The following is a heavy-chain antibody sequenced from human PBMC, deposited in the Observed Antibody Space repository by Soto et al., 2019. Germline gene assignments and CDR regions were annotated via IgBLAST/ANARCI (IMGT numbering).Heavy chain of an antibody. CDR3: AKGKGWSYYYDS. D-gene: IGHD2-15*01. CDR1: GFTFSSYA. CDR2: IGGSGGT. J-gene: IGHJ4*02. Sequence: EVQLLESGGGLVQPGGSLRLSCAASGFTFSSYAMSWVRLAPGKGLEWFSSIGGSGGTYYADSVKGRFTISSDNSKNMLYLHLNSLRAQVTAIYYCAKGKGWSYYYDSWGQGTLVTVSS. V-gene: IGHV3-23*01.